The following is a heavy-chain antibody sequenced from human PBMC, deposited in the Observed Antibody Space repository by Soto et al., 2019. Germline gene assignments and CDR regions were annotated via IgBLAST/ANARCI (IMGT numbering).Heavy chain of an antibody. J-gene: IGHJ6*02. CDR2: ISTYTGNT. D-gene: IGHD3-16*01. Sequence: QVQLVQSGDEVKKPGASVKVSCKASGYTFANYGIAWVRQAPGQGLEWMGWISTYTGNTHSATKVQGRLTMTTDTTTSTAYMDLGSLTSDDTAVYYCVMVDNYVTPTPQDVWGQGTTVTVSS. CDR1: GYTFANYG. V-gene: IGHV1-18*01. CDR3: VMVDNYVTPTPQDV.